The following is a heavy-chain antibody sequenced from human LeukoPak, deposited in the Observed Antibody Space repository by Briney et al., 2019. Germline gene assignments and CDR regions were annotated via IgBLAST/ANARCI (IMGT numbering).Heavy chain of an antibody. V-gene: IGHV3-23*01. CDR1: GFTFSSYA. D-gene: IGHD3-22*01. Sequence: PGGSLRLSCAASGFTFSSYAMSWVRQAPGKGLEWVSAISGSGGSTYYADSVKGRFAISRDNSKNTLYLQMNSLRAEDTAVYYCAKDPVTYYYDSRGYSDAFDIWGQGTMVTVSS. CDR2: ISGSGGST. CDR3: AKDPVTYYYDSRGYSDAFDI. J-gene: IGHJ3*02.